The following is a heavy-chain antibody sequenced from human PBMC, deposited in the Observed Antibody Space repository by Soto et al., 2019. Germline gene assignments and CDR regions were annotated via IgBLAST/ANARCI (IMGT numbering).Heavy chain of an antibody. J-gene: IGHJ6*02. D-gene: IGHD3-10*01. V-gene: IGHV1-69*13. CDR2: IIPIFGTA. CDR3: ARGSPNYGSAPAYGMDV. Sequence: GASVKVSCKASGCTFSSYAISWVRQAPGQGLERMGGIIPIFGTANYAQKFQGRVTITADESTSTAYMELSSLRSEDTAVYYCARGSPNYGSAPAYGMDVWGQGTTVTVSS. CDR1: GCTFSSYA.